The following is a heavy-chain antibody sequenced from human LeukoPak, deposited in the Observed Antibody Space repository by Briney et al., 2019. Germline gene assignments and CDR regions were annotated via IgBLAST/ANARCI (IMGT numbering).Heavy chain of an antibody. CDR1: GGSFSGYY. J-gene: IGHJ4*02. CDR2: INHSGST. V-gene: IGHV4-34*01. D-gene: IGHD6-19*01. CDR3: ARLLPGYSSGWYRWDFDY. Sequence: KPSETLSLTCAVYGGSFSGYYWSWIRQPPGKGLEWIGEINHSGSTNYNPSLKSRVTISVDTSKNQFSLKLSSVTAADTAVYYCARLLPGYSSGWYRWDFDYCGQGTLVTVSS.